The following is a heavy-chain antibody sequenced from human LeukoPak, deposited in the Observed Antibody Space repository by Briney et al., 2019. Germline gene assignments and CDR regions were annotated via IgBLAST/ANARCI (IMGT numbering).Heavy chain of an antibody. J-gene: IGHJ4*02. CDR1: GFTFSSYW. CDR2: INSDGSST. Sequence: GGSLRLSCAAPGFTFSSYWMHWVRQAPGKGLVWVSRINSDGSSTIYADSVKGRFTISRENAKNTLYLQMNSLRAEDTAVYYCARVAAWDSSGYLCDYWGQGTLVTVSS. D-gene: IGHD3-22*01. V-gene: IGHV3-74*01. CDR3: ARVAAWDSSGYLCDY.